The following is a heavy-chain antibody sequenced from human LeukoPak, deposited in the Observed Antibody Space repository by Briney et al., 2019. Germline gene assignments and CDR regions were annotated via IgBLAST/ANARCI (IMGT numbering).Heavy chain of an antibody. D-gene: IGHD3-10*01. Sequence: PSETLSLTCAVYGGSFSGYYWSWIRQPPGKGLEWIGEINHSGSTNYNPSLKSRVTISVDTSKNQFSLKLSSVTAADTAVYYCATHYYGSGSYPDYFDYWGQGTLVTVSS. CDR3: ATHYYGSGSYPDYFDY. V-gene: IGHV4-34*01. CDR1: GGSFSGYY. J-gene: IGHJ4*02. CDR2: INHSGST.